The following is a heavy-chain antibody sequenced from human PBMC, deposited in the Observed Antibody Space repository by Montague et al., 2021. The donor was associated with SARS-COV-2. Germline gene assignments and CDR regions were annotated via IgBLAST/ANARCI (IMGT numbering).Heavy chain of an antibody. CDR2: VDYSGNT. J-gene: IGHJ4*02. Sequence: SETLSLTCTVTGGPISGSSDDWGWIRQSPGKGLDWIASVDYSGNTXYSPSLKSRLTISVDTSKNQFSLKLNSVTAADTALYYCARREYSYGWGDWGQGTLVTVSS. CDR3: ARREYSYGWGD. CDR1: GGPISGSSDD. V-gene: IGHV4-39*01. D-gene: IGHD5-18*01.